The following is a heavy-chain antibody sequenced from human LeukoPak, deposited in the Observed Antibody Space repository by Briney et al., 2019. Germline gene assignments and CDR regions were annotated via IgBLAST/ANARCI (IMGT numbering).Heavy chain of an antibody. V-gene: IGHV4-39*01. CDR1: GGSISSSSYY. J-gene: IGHJ5*02. CDR2: IYYSGST. CDR3: ARYAEGDWFDP. Sequence: SETLSLTCTVSGGSISSSSYYWGWIRQPPGKGLEWIGSIYYSGSTYYNPSLKSRVTISVDTSKNQFSLKLSSVTAADTAVYYCARYAEGDWFDPWGQGTLVTVSS.